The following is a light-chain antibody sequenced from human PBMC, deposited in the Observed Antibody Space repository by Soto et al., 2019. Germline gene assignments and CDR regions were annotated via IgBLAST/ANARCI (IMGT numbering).Light chain of an antibody. CDR2: GAS. CDR1: QSVSSN. V-gene: IGKV3-15*01. Sequence: EIVMTQSPATLSVSPGERATLSCRASQSVSSNLAWYQHKPGQAPRLLIYGASTRATGIPARFSGSGSGTEFTLTISSLQSEDFAVYHCQQYNSWPITFGGGTKVEIK. J-gene: IGKJ4*01. CDR3: QQYNSWPIT.